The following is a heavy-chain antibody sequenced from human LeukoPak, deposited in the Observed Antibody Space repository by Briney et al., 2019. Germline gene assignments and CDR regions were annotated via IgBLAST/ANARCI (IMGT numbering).Heavy chain of an antibody. CDR2: INPSGDST. CDR3: AREWSSNNCFDY. D-gene: IGHD2/OR15-2a*01. V-gene: IGHV1-46*01. Sequence: WASVKVSCKASGYTFINYYMHWVRQAPGQGLEWMGIINPSGDSTSYAQKFQGRVTMTRDTSTSTVYMQLSSLRSEDTAVYYCAREWSSNNCFDYWGQGTLVTVSS. J-gene: IGHJ4*02. CDR1: GYTFINYY.